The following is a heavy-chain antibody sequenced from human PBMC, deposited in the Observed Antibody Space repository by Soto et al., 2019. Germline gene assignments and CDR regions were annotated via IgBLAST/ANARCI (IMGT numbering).Heavy chain of an antibody. V-gene: IGHV1-69*06. J-gene: IGHJ3*02. D-gene: IGHD3-10*01. CDR3: ARGVYGSGNYYTGPSAFDI. CDR2: TIPVFDTA. CDR1: GGTLSDHG. Sequence: QVQLEQSGAEVKKPGSSVKVSCKASGGTLSDHGVSWLRQAPGQGLEWVGGTIPVFDTAKYAQTFQGRVTIAADKSTNIAYMELRSLRSEDTAFYYCARGVYGSGNYYTGPSAFDILGQGTMVIVSS.